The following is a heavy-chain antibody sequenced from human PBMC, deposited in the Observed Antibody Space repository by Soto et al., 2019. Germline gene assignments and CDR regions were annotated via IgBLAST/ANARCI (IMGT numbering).Heavy chain of an antibody. CDR2: IHYRGST. CDR3: ARDRGGVASNWFDP. CDR1: GGSISSYY. Sequence: QVQLQESGPGLVKPSETLSLTCTVSGGSISSYYWSWIRQPPGKGLEWIGYIHYRGSTKYNPSLKSRVTISVDTSKNQFSLKLSSVTAADTAVYYCARDRGGVASNWFDPWGQGTLVTVSS. V-gene: IGHV4-59*01. J-gene: IGHJ5*02. D-gene: IGHD3-10*01.